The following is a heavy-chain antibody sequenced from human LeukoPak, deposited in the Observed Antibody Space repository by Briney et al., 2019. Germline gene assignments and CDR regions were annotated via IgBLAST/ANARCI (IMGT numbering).Heavy chain of an antibody. D-gene: IGHD6-19*01. CDR3: ARQPSGLVDY. CDR2: FYYSGSA. J-gene: IGHJ4*02. Sequence: PSETLSLTCTVSGGSISSSSYSWSWIRQPPGKGLEWIGTFYYSGSAYYNPSLKSQVTISVDTSKNQFSLKLTSVTAADTAVYYCARQPSGLVDYWGQGTLVTVSS. V-gene: IGHV4-39*01. CDR1: GGSISSSSYS.